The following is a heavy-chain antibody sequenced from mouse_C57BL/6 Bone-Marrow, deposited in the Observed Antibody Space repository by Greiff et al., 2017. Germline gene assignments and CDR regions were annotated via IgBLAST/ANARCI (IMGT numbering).Heavy chain of an antibody. V-gene: IGHV1-75*01. Sequence: QVHVKQSGPELVKPGASVKISCKASGYTFTDYYINWVKQRPGQGLEWIGWIFPGSGSTYYNEKFTGKATLTVDKSSSTAYMLLSSLTSEDSAVYFCARRDLSSSLHYYAMDYWGQGTSVTVSS. CDR3: ARRDLSSSLHYYAMDY. CDR1: GYTFTDYY. D-gene: IGHD1-1*01. J-gene: IGHJ4*01. CDR2: IFPGSGST.